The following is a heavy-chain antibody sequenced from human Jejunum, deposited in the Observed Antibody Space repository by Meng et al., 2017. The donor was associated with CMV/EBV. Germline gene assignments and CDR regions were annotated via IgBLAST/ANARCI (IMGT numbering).Heavy chain of an antibody. CDR3: AKRDCTGSSCHYYFDY. J-gene: IGHJ4*02. V-gene: IGHV3-48*03. CDR1: NFNTYE. D-gene: IGHD2-8*02. CDR2: ISSNGNTI. Sequence: NFNTYEMNWVRQAPGKGLEWVSYISSNGNTIFYADFVKGRFTVSRDNPKNSLYLQMNSLRAEDTAVYYCAKRDCTGSSCHYYFDYWGQGALVTVSS.